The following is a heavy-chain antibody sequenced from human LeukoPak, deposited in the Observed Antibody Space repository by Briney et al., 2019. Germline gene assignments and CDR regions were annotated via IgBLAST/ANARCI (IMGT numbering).Heavy chain of an antibody. J-gene: IGHJ4*02. CDR2: ISSSSSYI. Sequence: GGSLRLSCVASGFTFSSSTMNWVRQAPGKGLEWVSSISSSSSYIYYADSVKGRFTISRDNAKNSLYLQMNTLRAEDTAVYYCARVGLNDYGSGTYADYWGQGTLVTVSS. D-gene: IGHD3-10*01. CDR3: ARVGLNDYGSGTYADY. V-gene: IGHV3-21*06. CDR1: GFTFSSST.